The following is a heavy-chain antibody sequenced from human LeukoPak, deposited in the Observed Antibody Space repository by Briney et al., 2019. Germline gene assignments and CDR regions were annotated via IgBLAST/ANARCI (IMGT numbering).Heavy chain of an antibody. Sequence: PSETLSLTCTVSGASISSYYWSWIRQPAGKGLEWIGRIYTRGSTKYNPSLRSRLTMSVDTSKNQFSLKLSSVTAADTAVYYCASLTTVTTIWGQGTLVTVSS. CDR3: ASLTTVTTI. CDR1: GASISSYY. CDR2: IYTRGST. V-gene: IGHV4-4*07. D-gene: IGHD4-17*01. J-gene: IGHJ4*02.